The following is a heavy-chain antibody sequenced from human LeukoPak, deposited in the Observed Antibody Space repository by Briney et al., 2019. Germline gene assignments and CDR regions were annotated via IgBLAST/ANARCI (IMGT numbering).Heavy chain of an antibody. Sequence: GGSLRLSCAASGFTFSSYGMHWVRQAPGKGLEWVAVIWYDGNDKYYADSVKGRFTISRDNSKNTLFLQMNSLRAEDTAVYYCATDAGHWFDPWGQGTLVTVSS. CDR2: IWYDGNDK. V-gene: IGHV3-33*08. J-gene: IGHJ5*02. CDR1: GFTFSSYG. CDR3: ATDAGHWFDP.